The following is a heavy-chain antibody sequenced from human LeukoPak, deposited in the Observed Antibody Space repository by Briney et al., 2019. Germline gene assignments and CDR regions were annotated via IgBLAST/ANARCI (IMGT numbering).Heavy chain of an antibody. CDR3: ARGSGETGGYYYVY. CDR2: MKSNNGHT. J-gene: IGHJ4*02. Sequence: ASVKVSCKASGYTFTSFDFNWVRQATGQGLEWMGWMKSNNGHTGYAQKFQGRVTMTRDTSISTAYMELRTLRSEDTAIYYCARGSGETGGYYYVYWGRGTPVTVSS. CDR1: GYTFTSFD. D-gene: IGHD3-22*01. V-gene: IGHV1-8*01.